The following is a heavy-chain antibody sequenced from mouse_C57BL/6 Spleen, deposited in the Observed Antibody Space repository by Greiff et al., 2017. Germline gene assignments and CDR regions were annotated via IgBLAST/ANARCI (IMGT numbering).Heavy chain of an antibody. V-gene: IGHV1-18*01. J-gene: IGHJ4*01. CDR1: GYTFTDYN. CDR2: INPNNGGT. CDR3: ARRHYSGSSLRSPYYAMDY. Sequence: VQLKQSGPELVKPGASVKIPCKASGYTFTDYNMDWVKQSHGKSLAWIGDINPNNGGTIYNQKFKGKATLTVDKSSSTAYMELRSLTSEDTAVYYCARRHYSGSSLRSPYYAMDYWGQGTSVTVSS. D-gene: IGHD1-1*01.